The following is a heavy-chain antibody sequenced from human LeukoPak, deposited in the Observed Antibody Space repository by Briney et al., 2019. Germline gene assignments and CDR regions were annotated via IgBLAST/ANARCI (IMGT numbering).Heavy chain of an antibody. CDR2: ISGSGGST. CDR1: GFTFSSYV. V-gene: IGHV3-23*01. Sequence: GGSLRLSCAASGFTFSSYVMSGVRQAPGKGLEWVSAISGSGGSTYYSDSVKGRFTISRDNSKKTLYLEMKILRAEDTGLYYCAPLGVTRWLDYWGERTLVTVSS. CDR3: APLGVTRWLDY. D-gene: IGHD2-21*02. J-gene: IGHJ4*02.